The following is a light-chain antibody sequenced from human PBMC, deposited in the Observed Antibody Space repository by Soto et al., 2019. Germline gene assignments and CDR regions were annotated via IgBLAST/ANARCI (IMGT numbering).Light chain of an antibody. V-gene: IGLV2-8*01. J-gene: IGLJ1*01. CDR1: RSDVGGYNY. Sequence: QSALTQPPSASGSLGQSVTISCTGTRSDVGGYNYVSWYQQHPGKAPKLMIYDISKRPSGVPDRFSGSKSGTSASLTVTVLQAEDEADYYCSSYSCTNSLYVYVFGTGTKVTVL. CDR3: SSYSCTNSLYVYV. CDR2: DIS.